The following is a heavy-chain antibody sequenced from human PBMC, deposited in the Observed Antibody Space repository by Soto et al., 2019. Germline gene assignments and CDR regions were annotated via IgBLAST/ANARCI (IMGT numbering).Heavy chain of an antibody. CDR3: ARGSLVPASNGFDP. D-gene: IGHD2-2*01. V-gene: IGHV4-59*02. CDR2: IYYGVST. Sequence: SETLSLTCTVSGDSVSSYYWSWIRQPPGRGLEWIGYIYYGVSTNYNPSLDSRVTISVDTSKNQFSLKLSSVTAADTAVYYCARGSLVPASNGFDPWGQGTLVTVSS. J-gene: IGHJ5*02. CDR1: GDSVSSYY.